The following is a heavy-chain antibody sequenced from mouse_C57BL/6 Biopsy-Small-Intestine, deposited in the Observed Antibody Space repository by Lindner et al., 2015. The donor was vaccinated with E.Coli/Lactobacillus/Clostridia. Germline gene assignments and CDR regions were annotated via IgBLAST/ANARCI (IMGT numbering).Heavy chain of an antibody. V-gene: IGHV1-80*01. J-gene: IGHJ2*01. CDR1: GYAFSSYW. CDR2: IYPGDGDT. Sequence: VQLQESGAELVKPGASVKISCKASGYAFSSYWMNWVKQRPGKGLEWIGQIYPGDGDTDYNGNFKGKATLTADKSSSTAYMQLSSLTSEDSAVYFCARGERGDFDYWGQGTTPTVSS. CDR3: ARGERGDFDY.